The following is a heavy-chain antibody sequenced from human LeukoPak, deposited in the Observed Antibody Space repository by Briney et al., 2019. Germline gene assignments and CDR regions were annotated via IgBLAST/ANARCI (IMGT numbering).Heavy chain of an antibody. J-gene: IGHJ5*02. CDR2: IYYSGST. CDR1: GVSISSHY. CDR3: ARGHCSSTSCSRNWFDP. D-gene: IGHD2-2*01. V-gene: IGHV4-59*11. Sequence: PSETLSLTCTVSGVSISSHYWSWIRQPPGKGLEWIGYIYYSGSTNYNPSLKSRVTMSVDTSKNQFSLKLSSVTAADTAVYYCARGHCSSTSCSRNWFDPWGQGTLVTVSS.